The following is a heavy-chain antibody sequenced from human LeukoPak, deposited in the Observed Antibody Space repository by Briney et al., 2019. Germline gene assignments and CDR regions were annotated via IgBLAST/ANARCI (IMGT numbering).Heavy chain of an antibody. CDR1: GGTFSSYT. J-gene: IGHJ4*02. CDR2: IIPIFGTA. Sequence: GASVKVSCKASGGTFSSYTISWVRQAPGQGLEWMGGIIPIFGTANYAQKFQGRVTITTDESTSTAYMELSSLRSEDTAVYYCASAVLNSSGWYGGYWGQGTLVTVSS. CDR3: ASAVLNSSGWYGGY. V-gene: IGHV1-69*05. D-gene: IGHD6-19*01.